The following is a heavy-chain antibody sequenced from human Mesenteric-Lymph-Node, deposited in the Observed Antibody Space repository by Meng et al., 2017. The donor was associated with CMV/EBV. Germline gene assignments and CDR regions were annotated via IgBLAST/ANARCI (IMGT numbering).Heavy chain of an antibody. Sequence: GSLRLSCIVSGGSISSSSYYWGWIRQPPGKGLEWIGSIYYSGSTYYNPSLKSRVTISVDTSKNQFSLKLSSVTAADTAVYYCARLGYCSSTSCYSYYYYGMDVWGQGTTVTVSS. J-gene: IGHJ6*02. V-gene: IGHV4-39*01. D-gene: IGHD2-2*02. CDR3: ARLGYCSSTSCYSYYYYGMDV. CDR2: IYYSGST. CDR1: GGSISSSSYY.